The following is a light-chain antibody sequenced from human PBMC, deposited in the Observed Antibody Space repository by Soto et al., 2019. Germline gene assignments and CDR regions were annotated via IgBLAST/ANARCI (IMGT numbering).Light chain of an antibody. J-gene: IGKJ1*01. CDR1: ETFCSGC. CDR3: QHYGTTPWT. V-gene: IGKV3-20*01. Sequence: DTVLTQSTATVSLSPGESVTLSCRASETFCSGCLAWYQQKPGQSPRLLIYGASSRATGIPDRFSGSGSGTDFTLTISRLEPEDFEVYYCQHYGTTPWTFGPGTKVGIK. CDR2: GAS.